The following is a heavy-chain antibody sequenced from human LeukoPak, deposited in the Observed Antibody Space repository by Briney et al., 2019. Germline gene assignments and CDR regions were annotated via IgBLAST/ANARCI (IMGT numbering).Heavy chain of an antibody. J-gene: IGHJ4*02. CDR2: LSSDGTNK. CDR1: GFTFSSYA. Sequence: SGGSLRLSCAASGFTFSSYAVHWVRQAPGKGLGWVAGLSSDGTNKYYADSVQGRFTISRDNAKNSLYLQMNSLRAEDTAVYYCARDLYCGGDCYSIDYWGQGTLVTVSS. D-gene: IGHD2-21*02. V-gene: IGHV3-30-3*01. CDR3: ARDLYCGGDCYSIDY.